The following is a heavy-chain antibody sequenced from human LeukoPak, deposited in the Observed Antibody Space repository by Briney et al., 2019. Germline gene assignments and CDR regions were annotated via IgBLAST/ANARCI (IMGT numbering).Heavy chain of an antibody. V-gene: IGHV3-74*01. CDR1: GFTFSSYW. CDR3: ATYRGYPFDY. CDR2: IRYDEGVT. D-gene: IGHD6-13*01. J-gene: IGHJ4*02. Sequence: GGSLRLSCAASGFTFSSYWMHWVRQAPGKGLVWVSRIRYDEGVTNYADSVKGRFTISRDNGKNTLYLQMNSLRAEDTAVYYCATYRGYPFDYWGQETLVTVSS.